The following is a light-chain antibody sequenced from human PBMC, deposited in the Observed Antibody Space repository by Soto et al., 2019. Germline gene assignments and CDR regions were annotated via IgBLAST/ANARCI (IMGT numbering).Light chain of an antibody. CDR3: GTWHNILSAYV. CDR2: END. J-gene: IGLJ1*01. CDR1: NSGIGYNF. Sequence: VLSQPPSVSAAPGQKVTISCSASNSGIGYNFVSWYQHLPVAAPNLLIFENDKRPSGIPDRFSGSRSATSATLDITGLQTGDEADYYCGTWHNILSAYVIGTGTKVTVL. V-gene: IGLV1-51*01.